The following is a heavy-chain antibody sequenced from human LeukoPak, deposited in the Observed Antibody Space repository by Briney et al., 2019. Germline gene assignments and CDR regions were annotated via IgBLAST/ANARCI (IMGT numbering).Heavy chain of an antibody. D-gene: IGHD3-3*01. CDR2: MYYSGST. CDR3: VRHCLKYYDYDFLDP. V-gene: IGHV4-59*05. J-gene: IGHJ5*02. Sequence: PSETLSLTCTVSGGSISSYYWSWIRQPPGKGLEWIGSMYYSGSTYYNPSLKSRVTISVDTSKNQFSLKLNSGTAADTAVYYCVRHCLKYYDYDFLDPWGQGTLVTVSS. CDR1: GGSISSYY.